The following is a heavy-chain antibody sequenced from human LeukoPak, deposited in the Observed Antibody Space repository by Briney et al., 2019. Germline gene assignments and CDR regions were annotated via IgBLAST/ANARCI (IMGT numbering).Heavy chain of an antibody. Sequence: PGGSLRLSCAASGFTVSSNYMSWVRQAPGKGLEWVSVIYSGGSTYYADSVKGRFTISRDNSKNTLYLQMNSLRAEDTAVYYCAKTRTGYYSQLDYWGQGTLVTVSS. CDR1: GFTVSSNY. CDR3: AKTRTGYYSQLDY. J-gene: IGHJ4*02. D-gene: IGHD3/OR15-3a*01. V-gene: IGHV3-53*01. CDR2: IYSGGST.